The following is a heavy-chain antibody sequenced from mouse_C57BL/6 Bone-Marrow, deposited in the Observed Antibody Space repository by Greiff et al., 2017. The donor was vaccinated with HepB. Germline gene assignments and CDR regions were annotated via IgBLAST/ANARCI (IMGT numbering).Heavy chain of an antibody. CDR2: ISSGSSTI. V-gene: IGHV5-17*01. CDR1: GFTFSDYG. Sequence: EVMLVESGGGLVKPGGSLKLSCAASGFTFSDYGMHWVRQAPEKGLEWVAYISSGSSTIYYADTVKGRFTISRDNATNTLFLQMTSLRSEDTAMYYCARWDYYGSSPDYWGQGTTLTVSS. J-gene: IGHJ2*01. CDR3: ARWDYYGSSPDY. D-gene: IGHD1-1*01.